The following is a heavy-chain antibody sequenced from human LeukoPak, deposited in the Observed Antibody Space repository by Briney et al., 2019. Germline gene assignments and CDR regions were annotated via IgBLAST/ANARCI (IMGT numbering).Heavy chain of an antibody. CDR1: GFTFSNYA. V-gene: IGHV3-66*04. Sequence: GGSLRLSCAASGFTFSNYAMSWVRQAPGKGLEWVSVIYSGGSTFYADSVKGRFTISRDNSKNTLYLQINSLRAEDTAVYYCARHTGAFDIWGQGTMVTISS. CDR2: IYSGGST. CDR3: ARHTGAFDI. D-gene: IGHD1-14*01. J-gene: IGHJ3*02.